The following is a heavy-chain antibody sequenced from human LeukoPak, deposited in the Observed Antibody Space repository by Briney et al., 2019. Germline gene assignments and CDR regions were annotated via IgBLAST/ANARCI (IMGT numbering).Heavy chain of an antibody. CDR2: ISSSGDTK. D-gene: IGHD6-13*01. CDR1: GFTFSKYE. CDR3: TSHGSGYYFDY. J-gene: IGHJ4*02. Sequence: GGSLRLSCAASGFTFSKYELNWVRQAPGKGLEWVSYISSSGDTKYYADSVKGRFTVSRDNAKNSLYLQMDSLRAEDTATHYCTSHGSGYYFDYSGQGTLVTVSS. V-gene: IGHV3-48*03.